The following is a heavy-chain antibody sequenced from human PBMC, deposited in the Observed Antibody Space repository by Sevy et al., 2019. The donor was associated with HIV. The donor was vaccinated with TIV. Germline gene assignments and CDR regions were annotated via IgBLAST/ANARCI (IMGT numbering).Heavy chain of an antibody. V-gene: IGHV1-58*01. CDR3: AADSGYSYGYIPRYFDY. J-gene: IGHJ4*02. CDR1: GFTFTSSA. D-gene: IGHD5-18*01. Sequence: ASVKVSCKASGFTFTSSAVQWVRQARGQRLECIGWIVVGSGNTNYAQKFQERVTITRDMSTSTAYMELSSLRSEDTAVYYCAADSGYSYGYIPRYFDYWGRGTLVTVSS. CDR2: IVVGSGNT.